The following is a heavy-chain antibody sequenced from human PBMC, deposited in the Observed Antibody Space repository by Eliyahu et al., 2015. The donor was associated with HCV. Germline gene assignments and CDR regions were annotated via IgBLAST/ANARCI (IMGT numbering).Heavy chain of an antibody. J-gene: IGHJ4*02. CDR1: GGSFSGYY. V-gene: IGHV4-34*01. CDR3: AREKNIAARQGRDSY. CDR2: INHSGST. D-gene: IGHD6-6*01. Sequence: QVQLQQWGAGLLKPSETLSLTCAVYGGSFSGYYWSWIRQPPRKGLEWIGEINHSGSTNYNPSLKSRVTISVDTSKNQFSLKLSSVTAADTAVYYCAREKNIAARQGRDSYWGQGTLVTVSS.